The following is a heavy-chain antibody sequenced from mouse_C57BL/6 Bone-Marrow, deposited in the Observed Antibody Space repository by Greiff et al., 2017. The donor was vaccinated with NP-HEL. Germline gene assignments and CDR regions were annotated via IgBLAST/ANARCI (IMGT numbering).Heavy chain of an antibody. CDR3: ARDGGLRRGGYAMDY. D-gene: IGHD2-2*01. CDR1: GYSITSGYY. CDR2: ISYDGSN. V-gene: IGHV3-6*01. J-gene: IGHJ4*01. Sequence: VQLKESGPGLVKPSQSLSLTCSVTGYSITSGYYWNWIRQFPGNKLEWMGYISYDGSNNYNPSLKNRISITRDTSKNQFFLKLNSVTTEDTATYYCARDGGLRRGGYAMDYWGQGTSVTVSS.